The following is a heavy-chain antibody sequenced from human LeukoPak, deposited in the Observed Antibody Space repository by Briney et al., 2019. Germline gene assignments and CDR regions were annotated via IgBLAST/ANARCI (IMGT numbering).Heavy chain of an antibody. CDR3: ARQEDYYDSSGYPIPLDY. V-gene: IGHV3-23*01. CDR2: ISNNGGYT. D-gene: IGHD3-22*01. J-gene: IGHJ4*02. Sequence: GGSLRLSCAASGFTFSSSAMSWVRQAPGKGLEWVSAISNNGGYTYYADSVQGRFTISRDNSKSTLCLQMNSLRAEDTAVYYCARQEDYYDSSGYPIPLDYWGQGTLVTVSS. CDR1: GFTFSSSA.